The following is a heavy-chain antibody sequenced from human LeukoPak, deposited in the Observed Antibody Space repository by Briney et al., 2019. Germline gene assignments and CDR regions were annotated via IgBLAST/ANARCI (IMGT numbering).Heavy chain of an antibody. V-gene: IGHV1-2*02. D-gene: IGHD2-2*01. J-gene: IGHJ5*02. CDR3: ARSSSDIVVVPAAKGTYNWFDP. CDR2: INPNSGGT. CDR1: GYTFTGYY. Sequence: ASVKVSCKASGYTFTGYYMHWVRQAPGQGLEWMGWINPNSGGTNYAQKFQGRVTMTRDTSISTAYMELSRLRSDDTAVYYCARSSSDIVVVPAAKGTYNWFDPWGQGTLVTVSS.